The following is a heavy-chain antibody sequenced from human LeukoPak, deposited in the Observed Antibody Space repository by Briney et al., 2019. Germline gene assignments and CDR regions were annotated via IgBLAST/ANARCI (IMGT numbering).Heavy chain of an antibody. Sequence: ASVKVSCKASGYTFTNYGISWVRQAPGQGLEWMAWISTYDHDTNYAQKFRGRVTMTTDTSTSTAYMELRSLGSDDTAVYYCVRDYFCSGGTCDDCFDPWGQGTLVTVSS. J-gene: IGHJ5*02. D-gene: IGHD2-15*01. CDR1: GYTFTNYG. CDR2: ISTYDHDT. CDR3: VRDYFCSGGTCDDCFDP. V-gene: IGHV1-18*01.